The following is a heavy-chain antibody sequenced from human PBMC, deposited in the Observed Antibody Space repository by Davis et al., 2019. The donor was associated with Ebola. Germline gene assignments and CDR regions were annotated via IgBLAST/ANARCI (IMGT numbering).Heavy chain of an antibody. D-gene: IGHD3-22*01. J-gene: IGHJ4*02. CDR3: ARVVQYYYDSSGYPTPYYFDY. Sequence: SETLSLTCTVSGGSISSSSYYWGWIRQPPGKGLEWIGSIYYSGSTYYNPSLKSRVTISVDTSKNQFSLKLSSVTAADTAVYYCARVVQYYYDSSGYPTPYYFDYWGQGTLVTVSS. CDR1: GGSISSSSYY. CDR2: IYYSGST. V-gene: IGHV4-39*01.